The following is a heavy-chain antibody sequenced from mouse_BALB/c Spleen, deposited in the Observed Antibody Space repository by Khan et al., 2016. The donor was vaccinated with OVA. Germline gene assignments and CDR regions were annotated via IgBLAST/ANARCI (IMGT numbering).Heavy chain of an antibody. CDR1: GFTFSTFA. V-gene: IGHV5-9-3*01. Sequence: EVELVESGGGLVKPGGSLKLSCAASGFTFSTFALSWVRQTPEKRLEWVATINSDGTYTYYPDSVKVRFTISRDNAKNTLYLQMSSLRSEDTAMYYCARHNYGPFAYWGQGTLVTVSA. D-gene: IGHD1-1*01. J-gene: IGHJ3*01. CDR3: ARHNYGPFAY. CDR2: INSDGTYT.